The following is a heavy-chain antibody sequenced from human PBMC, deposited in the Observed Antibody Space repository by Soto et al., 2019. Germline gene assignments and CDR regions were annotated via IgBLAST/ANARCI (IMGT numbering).Heavy chain of an antibody. J-gene: IGHJ5*02. Sequence: GGSLRLSCAASGFPFRSYEMNWVRQAPGKGLEWISYISSGGSNIYHADSVKGRFTISRDNANKTLFLQMNSLRDDDTAVYYCVRDRRGKGPGWFDVWGRGTLVTVSS. CDR1: GFPFRSYE. V-gene: IGHV3-48*03. CDR3: VRDRRGKGPGWFDV. CDR2: ISSGGSNI. D-gene: IGHD6-13*01.